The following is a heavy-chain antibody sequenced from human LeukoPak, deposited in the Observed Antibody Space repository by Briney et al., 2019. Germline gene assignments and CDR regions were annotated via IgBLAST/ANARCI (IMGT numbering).Heavy chain of an antibody. V-gene: IGHV3-74*01. J-gene: IGHJ5*01. Sequence: PGGSLRLSCEAFGFTFSSNWMHWVRQAPGKGLVWVSRINSDGSYTSYADSVKGRFTISRDNAKNTLYLQMNSLRVEDTAVYYCARSSWPATRFDSWGQGSLVTV. CDR3: ARSSWPATRFDS. CDR1: GFTFSSNW. D-gene: IGHD5-12*01. CDR2: INSDGSYT.